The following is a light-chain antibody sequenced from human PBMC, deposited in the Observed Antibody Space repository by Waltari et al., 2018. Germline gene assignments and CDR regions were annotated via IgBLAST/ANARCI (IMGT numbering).Light chain of an antibody. CDR1: RTIHRY. J-gene: IGKJ1*01. CDR2: GAS. CDR3: QQGYDIPRT. V-gene: IGKV1-39*01. Sequence: IEMTQSPSSLSASVGDRVNLTCQASRTIHRYLNWYQQKPGKAPKPLIYGASTLQGGVPVRFSGSGSGTDFTLTISSLQPEDIATYYCQQGYDIPRTFGQGSRVEI.